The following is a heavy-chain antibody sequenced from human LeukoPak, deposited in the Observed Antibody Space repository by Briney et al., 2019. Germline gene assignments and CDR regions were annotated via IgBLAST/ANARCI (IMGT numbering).Heavy chain of an antibody. Sequence: GGSLRLSCAASGFTGSNNYVSWVRQAPGMGLEWVSAIHSSGATCYADSVKGRFTISRDTSKNTLYLQISSLRAEDTAVYYCAKAYCGSTDCSLDDWGQGTLVTVSS. CDR2: IHSSGAT. CDR1: GFTGSNNY. D-gene: IGHD2-2*01. CDR3: AKAYCGSTDCSLDD. J-gene: IGHJ4*02. V-gene: IGHV3-53*01.